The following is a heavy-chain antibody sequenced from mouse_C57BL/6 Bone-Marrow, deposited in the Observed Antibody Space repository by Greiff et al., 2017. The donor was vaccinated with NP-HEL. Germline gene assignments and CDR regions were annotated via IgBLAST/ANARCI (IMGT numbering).Heavy chain of an antibody. CDR3: ARRGRYYYGFDY. V-gene: IGHV5-17*01. CDR2: ISSGSCTI. J-gene: IGHJ2*01. CDR1: GFTFSDYG. Sequence: EVKLMESGGGLVKPGGSLKLSCAASGFTFSDYGMHWVRQAPEKGLEWVAYISSGSCTIYYADTVKGRFTISRDNAKNTLFLQMTSLRSEDTAMYYGARRGRYYYGFDYWGQGTTLTVSS. D-gene: IGHD1-1*01.